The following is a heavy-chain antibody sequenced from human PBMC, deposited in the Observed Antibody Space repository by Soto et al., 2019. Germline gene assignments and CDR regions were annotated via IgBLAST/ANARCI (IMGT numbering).Heavy chain of an antibody. CDR1: GFTFSSYS. CDR3: ARGGGNEYCSSTSCSYGMDV. D-gene: IGHD2-2*01. Sequence: EVQLVESGGGLVKPGGSLRLSCAASGFTFSSYSMNWVRQAPGKGLEWVSSISSSSSYIYYADSVKGRFTISRDNAKNSLYLQMNSLRAEDTAVYYCARGGGNEYCSSTSCSYGMDVWGQGTTVTVSS. V-gene: IGHV3-21*01. J-gene: IGHJ6*02. CDR2: ISSSSSYI.